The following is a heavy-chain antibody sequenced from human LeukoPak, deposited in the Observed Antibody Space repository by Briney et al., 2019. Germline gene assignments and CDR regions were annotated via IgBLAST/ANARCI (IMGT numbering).Heavy chain of an antibody. CDR1: GGSVSSASYY. Sequence: PSETLSLTCTVSGGSVSSASYYWGWIRQPPGKGLDWIGYIYYSGSTNYNPSLKSRVTISVDTSKNQFSLKLSSVTAADTAVYYCARALEEYGSGSWWFDPWGQGTLVTVSS. V-gene: IGHV4-61*01. CDR2: IYYSGST. J-gene: IGHJ5*02. D-gene: IGHD3-10*01. CDR3: ARALEEYGSGSWWFDP.